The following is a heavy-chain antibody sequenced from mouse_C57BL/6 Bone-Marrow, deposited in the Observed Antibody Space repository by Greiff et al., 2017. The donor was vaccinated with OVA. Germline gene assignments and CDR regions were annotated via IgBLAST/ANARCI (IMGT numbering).Heavy chain of an antibody. J-gene: IGHJ2*01. V-gene: IGHV1-50*01. CDR2: IDPSDSYT. Sequence: QVQLKQPGAELVKPGASVKLSCKASGYTFTSYWMQWVKQRPGQGLEWIGEIDPSDSYTNYNQKFKGKATLTVDTSSSTAYMQLSSRTSEDSAVYYCARKTTGYWGQGTTLTVSS. D-gene: IGHD1-1*01. CDR3: ARKTTGY. CDR1: GYTFTSYW.